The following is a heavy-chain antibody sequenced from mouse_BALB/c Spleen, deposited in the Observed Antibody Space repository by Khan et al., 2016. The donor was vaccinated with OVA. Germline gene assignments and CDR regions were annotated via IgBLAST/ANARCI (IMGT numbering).Heavy chain of an antibody. CDR3: AHPAYGPWDLEV. V-gene: IGHV14-3*02. J-gene: IGHJ1*01. CDR2: IAPANGNT. CDR1: GFTITDTY. D-gene: IGHD1-1*02. Sequence: IQLVQSGAELVKPGASVKLSCTASGFTITDTYLHWVKQRPEQGLEWIGRIAPANGNTNYDPKFQGKATITVDTSSNTSYLQLNSLTSEDTAVYYCAHPAYGPWDLEVWGAGTTVTVSS.